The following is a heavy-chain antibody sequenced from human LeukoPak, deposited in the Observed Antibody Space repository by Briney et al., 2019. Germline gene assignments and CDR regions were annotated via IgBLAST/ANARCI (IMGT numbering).Heavy chain of an antibody. CDR3: ARPHGSGSFLGFVY. Sequence: PSETLSLTCTVSGGSISSSRYYWGWIRQPPGKGLEWIGSIYYSGTTYYNPSLKSRVTISVDTSKNQFSLKLSSVTAADTAVYYCARPHGSGSFLGFVYWGQGTLVTVSS. J-gene: IGHJ4*02. V-gene: IGHV4-39*01. CDR2: IYYSGTT. D-gene: IGHD3-10*01. CDR1: GGSISSSRYY.